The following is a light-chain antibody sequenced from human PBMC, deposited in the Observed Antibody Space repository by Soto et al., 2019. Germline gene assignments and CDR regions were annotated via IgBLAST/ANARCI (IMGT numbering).Light chain of an antibody. V-gene: IGLV2-14*01. CDR3: SSYTSSSTRV. J-gene: IGLJ3*02. CDR2: EVS. Sequence: QSALTQPASVSGSPGQSITISCTGTSSDVGGYNYVSWYQQHPGQAPILMIYEVSNRPSGVSNRFSGSKSGNTASLTISGLEAEDEADYYCSSYTSSSTRVFGGGTKVTVL. CDR1: SSDVGGYNY.